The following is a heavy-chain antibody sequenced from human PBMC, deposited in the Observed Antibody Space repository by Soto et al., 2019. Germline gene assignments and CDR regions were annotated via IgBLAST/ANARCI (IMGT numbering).Heavy chain of an antibody. Sequence: EGQLLESGGALVQPGESLRLSCEGSGFTFGDAAMTWVRQAPGKGLEWVSFVSATAIETYTADSVRGRFTISRDNSKNTLFLQRINLRAEGTAVYYCAKGWLIVHHIDVWGKGTTVTVSS. CDR1: GFTFGDAA. CDR3: AKGWLIVHHIDV. CDR2: VSATAIET. D-gene: IGHD3-22*01. J-gene: IGHJ6*03. V-gene: IGHV3-23*01.